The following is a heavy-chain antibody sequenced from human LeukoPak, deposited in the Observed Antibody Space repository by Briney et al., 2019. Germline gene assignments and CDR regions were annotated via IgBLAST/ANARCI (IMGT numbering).Heavy chain of an antibody. Sequence: SETLSLTCTVSGGSISSSSYYWGWIRQPPGKGLEWIGSIYYSGSTYYNPSLKSRVTISVDTSKNQFSLKLSSVTAADTAVYYCARGSYSSSWPYEYYFDYWGQGTLVTVSS. CDR3: ARGSYSSSWPYEYYFDY. CDR1: GGSISSSSYY. J-gene: IGHJ4*02. D-gene: IGHD6-13*01. V-gene: IGHV4-39*01. CDR2: IYYSGST.